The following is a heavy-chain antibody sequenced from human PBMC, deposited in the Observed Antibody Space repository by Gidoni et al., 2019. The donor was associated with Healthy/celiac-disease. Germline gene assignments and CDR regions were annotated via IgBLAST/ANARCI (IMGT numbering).Heavy chain of an antibody. CDR3: AREYYDILTGYYSGFDY. V-gene: IGHV3-21*01. CDR1: GFTFSSYS. Sequence: EVQLVESGGGLVKPGGSLRLSCAASGFTFSSYSLNWVRQAPGKGLECVSSISSSSSYIYYADSVKGRFTISRDNAKNSLYLQMNSLRAEDTAVYYCAREYYDILTGYYSGFDYWGQGTLVTVSS. J-gene: IGHJ4*02. CDR2: ISSSSSYI. D-gene: IGHD3-9*01.